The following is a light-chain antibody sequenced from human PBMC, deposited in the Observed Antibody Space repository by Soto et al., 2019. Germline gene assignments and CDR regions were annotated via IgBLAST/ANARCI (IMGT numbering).Light chain of an antibody. CDR1: SSDVGGYNY. J-gene: IGLJ1*01. CDR2: EVN. CDR3: SSYAGSSSV. Sequence: QSVLTQPPSASVSPGQSVASSCTGTSSDVGGYNYVSWHQQHPGKAPKLMIYEVNKRPSGVPDRFSGSKSGNTASLTVSGLQAEDEADYYCSSYAGSSSVFGTGTKVTVL. V-gene: IGLV2-8*01.